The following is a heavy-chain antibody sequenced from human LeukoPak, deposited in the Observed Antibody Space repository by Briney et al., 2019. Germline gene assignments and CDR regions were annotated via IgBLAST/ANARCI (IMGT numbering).Heavy chain of an antibody. CDR2: IYSSGST. J-gene: IGHJ6*02. D-gene: IGHD3-10*01. CDR1: GGSISSYY. Sequence: SETLSLTCTVSGGSISSYYWSWIRQPPGKGLNWIGYIYSSGSTNYNPSLKSRVTISVDTSKNQFSLKLSSVTAADTAVYYCASGSVGWFGELLSYNYYGMDVWGQGTTVTVSS. V-gene: IGHV4-59*01. CDR3: ASGSVGWFGELLSYNYYGMDV.